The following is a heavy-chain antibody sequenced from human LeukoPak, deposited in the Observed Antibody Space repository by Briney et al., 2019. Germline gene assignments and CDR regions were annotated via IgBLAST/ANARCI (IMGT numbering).Heavy chain of an antibody. Sequence: GASVKVSCKASGYTFTSYGISWVRQAPGQGLEWMGWISAYNGNTNYAQKLQGRVTMTRDTSISTAYMELSRLRSDDTAVYYCARESAAAALDYWGQGTLVTVSS. CDR3: ARESAAAALDY. J-gene: IGHJ4*02. D-gene: IGHD6-13*01. CDR1: GYTFTSYG. CDR2: ISAYNGNT. V-gene: IGHV1-18*01.